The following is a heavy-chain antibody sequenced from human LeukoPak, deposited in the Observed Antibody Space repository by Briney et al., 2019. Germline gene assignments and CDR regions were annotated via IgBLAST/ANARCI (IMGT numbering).Heavy chain of an antibody. CDR1: GGSISSGGYY. J-gene: IGHJ4*02. CDR3: ARVRRVAQGWSDY. D-gene: IGHD6-19*01. CDR2: IYYSGGT. V-gene: IGHV4-31*03. Sequence: SQTLSLTCTVSGGSISSGGYYWSWIRQHPGKGLEWIGYIYYSGGTYYNPSLKSRVTISVDTSKNQFSQKLSSVTAADTAVYYCARVRRVAQGWSDYWGQGTLVTVSS.